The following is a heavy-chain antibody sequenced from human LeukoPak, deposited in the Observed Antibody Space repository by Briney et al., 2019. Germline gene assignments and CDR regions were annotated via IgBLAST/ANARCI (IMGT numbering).Heavy chain of an antibody. CDR1: GYSFTSYW. V-gene: IGHV5-51*01. CDR3: ARLSIVGARTPDDYFDY. CDR2: IYPGDSDT. J-gene: IGHJ4*02. Sequence: GESLKISCKGSGYSFTSYWIGWVRQMPGKGLEWMGIIYPGDSDTRYSPSFQGQVTISADKSISTAYLQWSSLKASDTAMYYCARLSIVGARTPDDYFDYWGQGTLVTVSS. D-gene: IGHD1-26*01.